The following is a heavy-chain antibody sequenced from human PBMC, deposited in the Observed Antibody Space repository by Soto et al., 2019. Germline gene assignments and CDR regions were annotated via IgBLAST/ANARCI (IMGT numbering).Heavy chain of an antibody. J-gene: IGHJ4*02. Sequence: QVQLVQSGAEVKKPGSSVKVSCQASGGTFSSSTISWVRQAPGQGLEWMGRIIPILGIANYAQKFQGRVTITADKSTSTAYMELSSLRSEDTAVYYCARRSSRYCSGGSCTTFDYWGQGTLVTVSS. CDR2: IIPILGIA. V-gene: IGHV1-69*02. D-gene: IGHD2-15*01. CDR1: GGTFSSST. CDR3: ARRSSRYCSGGSCTTFDY.